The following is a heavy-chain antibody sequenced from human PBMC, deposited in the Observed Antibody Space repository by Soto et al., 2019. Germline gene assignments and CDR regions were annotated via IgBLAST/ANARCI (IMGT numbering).Heavy chain of an antibody. J-gene: IGHJ1*01. Sequence: QPGGSLRLSCVASGFTYSTYWMAWVRQVPGKGLEWVAYMNPDGSQTFYVDSVKGRFTISRDNAKSSLYLHLRSLRVEDTAVYFCAREPRVLSYWGQGTLVTVPS. CDR2: MNPDGSQT. D-gene: IGHD3-10*01. CDR3: AREPRVLSY. CDR1: GFTYSTYW. V-gene: IGHV3-7*01.